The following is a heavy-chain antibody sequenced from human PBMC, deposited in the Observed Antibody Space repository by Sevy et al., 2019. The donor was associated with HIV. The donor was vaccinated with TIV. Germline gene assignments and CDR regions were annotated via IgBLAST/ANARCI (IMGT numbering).Heavy chain of an antibody. V-gene: IGHV3-48*02. CDR3: ASSQNYYDLDGMDV. D-gene: IGHD3-22*01. Sequence: GGSLRLSCAASGFTFSSYSMNWVRQAPGKGLEWVSYISSSSSTIYYADSVKGRFTISRDNAKNSLYLQMNSLRDEDTAVYYCASSQNYYDLDGMDVWGQGTTVTVSS. CDR2: ISSSSSTI. J-gene: IGHJ6*02. CDR1: GFTFSSYS.